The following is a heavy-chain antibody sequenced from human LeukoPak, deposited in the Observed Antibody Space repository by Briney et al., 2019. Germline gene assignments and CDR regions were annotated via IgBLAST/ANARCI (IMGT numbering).Heavy chain of an antibody. CDR3: VTNGGGDRGYGNFDY. V-gene: IGHV3-9*01. Sequence: GGSLRLSCAVSGFTFDDYAMPWVRQVPGKGLEWVSGINWNSDSIGYAVRGRFTISRDNAKNSLYLQMNSLRVEDTALYYCVTNGGGDRGYGNFDYWGQGTLVTVSS. D-gene: IGHD5-12*01. J-gene: IGHJ4*02. CDR1: GFTFDDYA. CDR2: INWNSDSI.